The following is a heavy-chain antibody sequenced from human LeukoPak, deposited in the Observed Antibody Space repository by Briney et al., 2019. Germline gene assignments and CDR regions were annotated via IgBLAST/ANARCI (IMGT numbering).Heavy chain of an antibody. Sequence: LGGSLRLPCEASGFTFNNYVMSWVRQAPGKGLEWVSSIIPSGGRTNYAESVKGRFTISRDNSKNTVDLQMNTLRAEDTAVYYCAKGEDGFEYYYYMDGWGKGTTVTVSS. D-gene: IGHD6-6*01. CDR1: GFTFNNYV. CDR2: IIPSGGRT. CDR3: AKGEDGFEYYYYMDG. V-gene: IGHV3-23*01. J-gene: IGHJ6*03.